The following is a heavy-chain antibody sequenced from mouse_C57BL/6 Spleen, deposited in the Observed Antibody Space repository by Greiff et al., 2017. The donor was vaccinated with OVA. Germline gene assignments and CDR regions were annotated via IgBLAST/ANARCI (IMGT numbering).Heavy chain of an antibody. Sequence: QVQLQQPGTDLVKPGASVKLSCKASGYTFTSYWMHWVKQRPGQGLEWIGNINPSNGGTNYNEKFKSKATLTVDKSSSTAYMQLSSLTSEDSAVYYCARSPYYDGYSYYFDYWGQGTTLTVSS. CDR2: INPSNGGT. D-gene: IGHD2-3*01. CDR1: GYTFTSYW. J-gene: IGHJ2*01. CDR3: ARSPYYDGYSYYFDY. V-gene: IGHV1-53*01.